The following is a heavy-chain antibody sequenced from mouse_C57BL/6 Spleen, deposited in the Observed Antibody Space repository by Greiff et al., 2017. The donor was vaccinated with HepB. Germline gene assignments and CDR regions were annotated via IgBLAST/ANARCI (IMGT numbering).Heavy chain of an antibody. Sequence: QVQLQQSGAELARPGASVKMSCKASGYTFTSYTMHWVKQRPGQGLEWIGYINPSSGYTKYNQKFKDKATLTADKSSSTAYMQLSSLTSEDSAVYYCAREDYGSSYAMDYWGQGTSVTVSS. CDR1: GYTFTSYT. CDR3: AREDYGSSYAMDY. J-gene: IGHJ4*01. CDR2: INPSSGYT. V-gene: IGHV1-4*01. D-gene: IGHD1-1*01.